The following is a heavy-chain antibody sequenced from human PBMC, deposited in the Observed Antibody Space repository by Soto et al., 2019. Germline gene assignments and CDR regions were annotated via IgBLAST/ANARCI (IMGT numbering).Heavy chain of an antibody. CDR1: AFTFSSYG. CDR3: ARGFRHYYYVKDV. CDR2: IWYDGSAK. J-gene: IGHJ6*02. V-gene: IGHV3-33*01. Sequence: QVQLVESGGGVVQPGRSLRLSCAASAFTFSSYGMHWVRQAPGKGLEWVSVIWYDGSAKYYADSVKSRFTIYRDNSTNTLYLQMNSVRAEDTGVYYLARGFRHYYYVKDVWGQGTTVTVSS.